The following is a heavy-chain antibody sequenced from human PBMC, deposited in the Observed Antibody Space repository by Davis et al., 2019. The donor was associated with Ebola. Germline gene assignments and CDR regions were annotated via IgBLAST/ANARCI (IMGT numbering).Heavy chain of an antibody. CDR2: ISGSGGST. Sequence: GGSLRLSCAASGFTFSSYAMSWVRQAPGKGLEWVSAISGSGGSTYYADSVKGRFTISRDNSKNTLYLQMNSLRAEDTAVYYCAKDRSVVVVAATRPLDYWGQGTPVTVSS. J-gene: IGHJ4*02. D-gene: IGHD2-15*01. CDR3: AKDRSVVVVAATRPLDY. CDR1: GFTFSSYA. V-gene: IGHV3-23*01.